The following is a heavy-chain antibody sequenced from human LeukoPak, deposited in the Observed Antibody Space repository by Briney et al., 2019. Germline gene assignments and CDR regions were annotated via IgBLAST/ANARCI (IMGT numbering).Heavy chain of an antibody. D-gene: IGHD6-13*01. CDR2: ISGSGGST. CDR3: AKGSSSWYLEYFQH. V-gene: IGHV3-23*01. CDR1: GFTFDDYA. Sequence: PGGSLRLSCAASGFTFDDYAMHWVRQAPGKGLEWVSAISGSGGSTYYADSVKGRFTISRDNSKNTLYLQMNSLRAEDTAVYYCAKGSSSWYLEYFQHWGQGTLVTVSS. J-gene: IGHJ1*01.